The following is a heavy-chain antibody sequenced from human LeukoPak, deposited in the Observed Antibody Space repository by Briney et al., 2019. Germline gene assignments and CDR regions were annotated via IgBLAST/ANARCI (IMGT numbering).Heavy chain of an antibody. Sequence: PSETLSLTCAVYGGSFSGYYWSWIRQPPGKGLEWIGEINHSGSTNYNPSPKSRVTISVDTSKNQFSLKLSSVTAADTAVYYCARASGYLGSYYFDYWGQGTLVTVSS. CDR2: INHSGST. CDR1: GGSFSGYY. CDR3: ARASGYLGSYYFDY. D-gene: IGHD1-26*01. V-gene: IGHV4-34*01. J-gene: IGHJ4*02.